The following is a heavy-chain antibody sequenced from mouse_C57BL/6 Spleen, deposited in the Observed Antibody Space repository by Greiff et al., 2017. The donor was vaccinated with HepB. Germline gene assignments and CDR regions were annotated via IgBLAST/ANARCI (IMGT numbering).Heavy chain of an antibody. J-gene: IGHJ1*03. Sequence: VQLVESGPELVKPGASVKISCKASGYAFSSSWMNWVKQRPGKGLEWIGRIYPGDGDTNYNGKFKGKATLTADKSSSTAYMQLSSLTSEDSAVYFCARSDPGYYGSSYWYFDVWGTGTTVTVSS. V-gene: IGHV1-82*01. CDR2: IYPGDGDT. CDR1: GYAFSSSW. D-gene: IGHD1-1*01. CDR3: ARSDPGYYGSSYWYFDV.